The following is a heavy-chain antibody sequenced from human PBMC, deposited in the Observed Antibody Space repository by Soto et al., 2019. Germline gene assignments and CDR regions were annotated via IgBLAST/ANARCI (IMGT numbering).Heavy chain of an antibody. V-gene: IGHV1-18*01. Sequence: ASVKVSCKTSGYTFTSYGSSWVRQAPGQGLEWMGWISAYNGNTGYAQKLQGRVTMTRNTSISTAYMELSSLRSEDTAVSYCARGPQVAGLLIWFDTWGQGTLVTVSS. CDR3: ARGPQVAGLLIWFDT. J-gene: IGHJ5*02. CDR1: GYTFTSYG. D-gene: IGHD6-19*01. CDR2: ISAYNGNT.